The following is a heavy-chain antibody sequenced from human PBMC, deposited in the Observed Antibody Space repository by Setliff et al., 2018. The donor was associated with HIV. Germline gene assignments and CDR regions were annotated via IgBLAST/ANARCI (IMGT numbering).Heavy chain of an antibody. D-gene: IGHD3-22*01. V-gene: IGHV1-18*01. CDR2: ISAYNGNT. CDR3: ARFPNPSQIVVVMPPDY. J-gene: IGHJ4*02. CDR1: GYTFTSYG. Sequence: ASVKVSCKASGYTFTSYGISWVRQAPGQGLEWMGWISAYNGNTNYAQKLQGRVTMTTDTSTSTAYMELSSLRSEDTAVYYCARFPNPSQIVVVMPPDYWGQGTLVTVSS.